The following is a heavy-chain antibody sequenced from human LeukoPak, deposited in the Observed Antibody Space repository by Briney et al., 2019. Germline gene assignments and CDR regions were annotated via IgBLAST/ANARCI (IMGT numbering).Heavy chain of an antibody. Sequence: PGGSLRLSCAASGFTFSSYDMHWVRKVTGKGLQWVSGIGTAGDTYYLGSVKGRFTISREGAKNSFYLQMSTLSAGDTAVYYCARARRGGYYDGSGNYLNYYYGMDVWGQGTTVTVS. J-gene: IGHJ6*02. CDR2: IGTAGDT. CDR3: ARARRGGYYDGSGNYLNYYYGMDV. V-gene: IGHV3-13*04. D-gene: IGHD3-22*01. CDR1: GFTFSSYD.